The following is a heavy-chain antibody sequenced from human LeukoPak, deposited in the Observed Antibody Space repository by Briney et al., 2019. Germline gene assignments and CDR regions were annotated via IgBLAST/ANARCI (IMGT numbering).Heavy chain of an antibody. CDR1: GFTFSSYA. Sequence: GGSLRLSCSASGFTFSSYAMHWVRQAPGKGLEYVSAISSNGGSTYYADSVKGRFTISRDNSKNTLHLQMSSLRAEDTAVYYCARENDYGDFSLGYWGQGTLVTVSS. J-gene: IGHJ4*02. D-gene: IGHD4-17*01. V-gene: IGHV3-64D*06. CDR2: ISSNGGST. CDR3: ARENDYGDFSLGY.